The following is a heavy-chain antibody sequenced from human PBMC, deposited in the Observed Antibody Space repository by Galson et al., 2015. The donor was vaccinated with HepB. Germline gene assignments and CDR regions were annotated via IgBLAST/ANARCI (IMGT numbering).Heavy chain of an antibody. CDR3: ARVRVALSEYYYYYYYMDV. J-gene: IGHJ6*03. Sequence: SVKVSCKASGYTFTGYYMHWVRQAPGQGLEWMGRINPNSGGTNYAQKFQGRVTMTRDTSISTAYMELSRLRSDDTAVYYCARVRVALSEYYYYYYYMDVWGKGTTVTVSS. V-gene: IGHV1-2*06. CDR2: INPNSGGT. D-gene: IGHD2-15*01. CDR1: GYTFTGYY.